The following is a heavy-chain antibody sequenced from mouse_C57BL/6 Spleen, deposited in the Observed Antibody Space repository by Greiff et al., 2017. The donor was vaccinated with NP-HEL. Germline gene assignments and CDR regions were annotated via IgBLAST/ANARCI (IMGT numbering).Heavy chain of an antibody. CDR3: ARSITGTGAMDY. D-gene: IGHD4-1*01. CDR2: INPSTGGT. V-gene: IGHV1-42*01. J-gene: IGHJ4*01. Sequence: VQLQQSGPELVKPGASVKISCKASGYSFTGYYMNWVKQSPEKSLEWIGEINPSTGGTTYNQKFKAKATLTVDKSSSTAYMQLKSLTSEDSAVYYCARSITGTGAMDYWGQGTSVTVSS. CDR1: GYSFTGYY.